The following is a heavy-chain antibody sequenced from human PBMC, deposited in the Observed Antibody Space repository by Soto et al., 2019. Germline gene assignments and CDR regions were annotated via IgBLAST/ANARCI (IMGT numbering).Heavy chain of an antibody. V-gene: IGHV4-39*01. CDR3: TRRYNWNDYYFDP. Sequence: SEALSFAGPVSVGSIHVQSYNRTWILQTPGKGLEWVGSSYYSGTSYFNPALKGRVTISVDTSTNQFSLRLTSVTAADTAVYYCTRRYNWNDYYFDPWGQGTLVTVSS. J-gene: IGHJ5*02. CDR1: VGSIHVQSYN. CDR2: SYYSGTS. D-gene: IGHD1-20*01.